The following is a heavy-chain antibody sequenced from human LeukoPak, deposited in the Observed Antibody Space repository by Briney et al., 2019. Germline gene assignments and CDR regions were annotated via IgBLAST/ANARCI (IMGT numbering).Heavy chain of an antibody. CDR3: ARHSSGWYFDY. D-gene: IGHD6-19*01. CDR1: GYTFTSYY. V-gene: IGHV1-46*03. Sequence: ASVKVSCTASGYTFTSYYMHWVRQAPGQGHEWMGIINPSGGSTSYAQKFQGRVTMTRDTSTSTVYMELSSLRSEDTAVYYCARHSSGWYFDYWGQGTLVTVSS. J-gene: IGHJ4*02. CDR2: INPSGGST.